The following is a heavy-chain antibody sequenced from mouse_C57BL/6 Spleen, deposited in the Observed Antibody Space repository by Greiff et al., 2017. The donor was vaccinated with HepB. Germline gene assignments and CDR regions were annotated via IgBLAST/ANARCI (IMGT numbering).Heavy chain of an antibody. Sequence: EVKLVESGGGLVKPGGSLKLSCAASGFTFSSYAMSWVRQTPEKRLEWVATISDGGSYTYYPDNVKGRFTISRDNAKNNLYLQMSHLKSEDTAMYYCAREDGYWGYWGQGTTLTVSS. CDR3: AREDGYWGY. V-gene: IGHV5-4*01. D-gene: IGHD2-3*01. CDR1: GFTFSSYA. CDR2: ISDGGSYT. J-gene: IGHJ2*01.